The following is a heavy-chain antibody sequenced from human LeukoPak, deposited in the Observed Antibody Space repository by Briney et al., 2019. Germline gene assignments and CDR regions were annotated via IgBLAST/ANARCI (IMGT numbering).Heavy chain of an antibody. CDR2: LRKDATYS. J-gene: IGHJ4*02. CDR1: GFPFRSYG. V-gene: IGHV3-30*02. D-gene: IGHD2-2*01. Sequence: GGSLRLSCAASGFPFRSYGMYWVPQTPDKGLQWVAYLRKDATYSNYADSVRGRFTISRDNSKNTLDLQMSSLRVEDTAVYYCASGVPTRGTLDYWGQGTLVTVSS. CDR3: ASGVPTRGTLDY.